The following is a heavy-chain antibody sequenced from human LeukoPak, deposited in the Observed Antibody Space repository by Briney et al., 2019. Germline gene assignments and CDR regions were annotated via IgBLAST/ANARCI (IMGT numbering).Heavy chain of an antibody. CDR2: IYYSGST. J-gene: IGHJ5*02. Sequence: PSETLSLTCTVSGGSISSSSYYWGWIRQPPGKGLEWIGSIYYSGSTYYNPSLKSRVTISVDTSKNQFSLKLSSVTAADTAVYYCARRVAYCSSTSCYWFDPWGQGTLVTVSS. D-gene: IGHD2-2*01. CDR3: ARRVAYCSSTSCYWFDP. V-gene: IGHV4-39*01. CDR1: GGSISSSSYY.